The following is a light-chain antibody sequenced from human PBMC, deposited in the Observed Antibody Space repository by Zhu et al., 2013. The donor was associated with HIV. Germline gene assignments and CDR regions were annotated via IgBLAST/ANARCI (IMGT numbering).Light chain of an antibody. V-gene: IGKV1-13*02. CDR3: QQYGAXWT. Sequence: AIQLTQSPSSLSASVGDRLTITCRASQGISSALAWYQHKPGKPPKLLIYKASDLQSGVPPRFSGRGSGTDFTLTISSLQPEDFAVYYCQQYGAXWTFGRRDQGG. CDR2: KAS. J-gene: IGKJ1*01. CDR1: QGISSA.